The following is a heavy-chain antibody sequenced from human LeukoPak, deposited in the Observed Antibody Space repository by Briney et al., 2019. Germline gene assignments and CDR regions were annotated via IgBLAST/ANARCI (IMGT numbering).Heavy chain of an antibody. D-gene: IGHD6-6*01. CDR3: ARDPAEHLVGIDY. J-gene: IGHJ4*02. CDR2: VNPNSGDT. V-gene: IGHV1-2*02. Sequence: ASVKVSCKAFGYTFTGYFIHWVRQAPGQGLEWMGWVNPNSGDTEYEQKFQGRVTMTRDTSIRTAYMELSGLKSDDTAVYYCARDPAEHLVGIDYWGQGTLVTVSS. CDR1: GYTFTGYF.